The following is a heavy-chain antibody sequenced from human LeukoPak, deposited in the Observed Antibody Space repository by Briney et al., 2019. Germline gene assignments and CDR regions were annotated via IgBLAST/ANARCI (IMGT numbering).Heavy chain of an antibody. D-gene: IGHD6-13*01. CDR3: ARLSPYSSSWGKYYFDY. Sequence: SETLSLTSTVSGGSISSSSYYWGWIRQPPGKGLEWIGSIYYSGSTYYNPSLKSRVTISVGTSKNQFSLKLSSVTAADTAVYYCARLSPYSSSWGKYYFDYWGQGTLVTVSS. V-gene: IGHV4-39*01. CDR2: IYYSGST. J-gene: IGHJ4*02. CDR1: GGSISSSSYY.